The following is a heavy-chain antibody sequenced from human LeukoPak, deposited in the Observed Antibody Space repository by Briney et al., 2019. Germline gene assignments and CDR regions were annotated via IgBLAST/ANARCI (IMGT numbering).Heavy chain of an antibody. J-gene: IGHJ4*02. CDR3: ARYYGSVRSLDY. CDR2: INHSGST. CDR1: GGSFSGYS. Sequence: KPSETLSLTCAVYGGSFSGYSWSWIRQPPGKGLEWIGEINHSGSTYYNPSLKSRVTISVDTSKNQFSLKLSSVTAADTAVYYCARYYGSVRSLDYWGQGTRVTVSS. V-gene: IGHV4-34*01. D-gene: IGHD3-10*01.